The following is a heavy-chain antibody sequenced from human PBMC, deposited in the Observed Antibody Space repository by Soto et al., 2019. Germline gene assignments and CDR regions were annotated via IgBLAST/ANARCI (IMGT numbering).Heavy chain of an antibody. CDR1: GYSFTSYW. V-gene: IGHV5-51*01. CDR3: ASSIFEYSSSSIYYYYGMDV. J-gene: IGHJ6*02. D-gene: IGHD6-6*01. CDR2: IYPGDSDT. Sequence: EVQLVQSGAEVKKPGESLKISCKGSGYSFTSYWIGWVRQMPGKGLEWMGIIYPGDSDTRYSPSFQGQVTISADKSISTAYLQWSSLKASDTAMYYCASSIFEYSSSSIYYYYGMDVWGQGTTVTVSS.